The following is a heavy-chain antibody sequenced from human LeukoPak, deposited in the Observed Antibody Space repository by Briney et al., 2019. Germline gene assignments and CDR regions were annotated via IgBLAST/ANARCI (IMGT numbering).Heavy chain of an antibody. CDR1: GGSISSYY. CDR3: ASLRGWYEGDYYGMDV. J-gene: IGHJ6*02. CDR2: IYYSGST. Sequence: SETLSLTCTVSGGSISSYYWSWIRQPPGKGLEWIGYIYYSGSTNYNPSLKSRVTISVDTSKNQFSLKLSSVTAADTAVYYCASLRGWYEGDYYGMDVWGQGTTVTVSS. D-gene: IGHD6-19*01. V-gene: IGHV4-59*08.